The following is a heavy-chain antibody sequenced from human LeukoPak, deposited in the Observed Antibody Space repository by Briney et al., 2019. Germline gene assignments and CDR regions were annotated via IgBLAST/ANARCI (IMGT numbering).Heavy chain of an antibody. CDR2: INGGSRAM. V-gene: IGHV3-48*01. J-gene: IGHJ5*02. CDR1: GFTFSSYS. Sequence: GGSLRLSCAASGFTFSSYSMNWVRQAPGKGLEWISYINGGSRAMYYADSVKGRFTISRDDAKNSLYLQMSSLRAEDTAVYYCGNSYYALNLWGQGTLVTVSS. CDR3: GNSYYALNL. D-gene: IGHD3-10*01.